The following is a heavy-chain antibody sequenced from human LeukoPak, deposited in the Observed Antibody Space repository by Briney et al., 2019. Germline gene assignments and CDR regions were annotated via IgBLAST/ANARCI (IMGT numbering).Heavy chain of an antibody. CDR3: ARQTGSGSYHPPFDP. Sequence: LGESLKISCKGSGYSFTSYWIGWVRQMPGKGLEWMGIIYPGDSDTRYSPSFQGQVTISADKSISTAYLQWSSLKASDTAMYYCARQTGSGSYHPPFDPWGQGTLVTVSS. CDR1: GYSFTSYW. D-gene: IGHD3-10*01. J-gene: IGHJ5*02. V-gene: IGHV5-51*01. CDR2: IYPGDSDT.